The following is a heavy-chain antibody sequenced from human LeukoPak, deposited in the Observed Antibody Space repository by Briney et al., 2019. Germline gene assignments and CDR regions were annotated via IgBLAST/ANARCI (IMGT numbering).Heavy chain of an antibody. D-gene: IGHD6-19*01. CDR2: IYPGESIYASENT. CDR3: ARGREYSSGFGEDY. Sequence: SETLSLTCSVSGVSISAYYWSWIRQPAGKGLEWIGRIYPGESIYASENTNYNPSLKSRVSMSGDTSKNQVSLKLRSVTAADTAVYYCARGREYSSGFGEDYWGQGTLVTVSS. CDR1: GVSISAYY. V-gene: IGHV4-4*07. J-gene: IGHJ4*02.